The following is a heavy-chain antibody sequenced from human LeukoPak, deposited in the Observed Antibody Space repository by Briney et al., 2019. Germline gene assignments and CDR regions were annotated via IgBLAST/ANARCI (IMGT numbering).Heavy chain of an antibody. CDR3: ARATITMIVVEGDAFDI. Sequence: SETLSLTCTVSGGSISSGDYYWSWIRQPPGKGPEWIGYIYYSGSTYYNPSLKSRVTISVDTSKNQFSLKLSSVTAADTAVYYCARATITMIVVEGDAFDIWGQGTMVTVSS. CDR2: IYYSGST. V-gene: IGHV4-30-4*01. CDR1: GGSISSGDYY. D-gene: IGHD3-22*01. J-gene: IGHJ3*02.